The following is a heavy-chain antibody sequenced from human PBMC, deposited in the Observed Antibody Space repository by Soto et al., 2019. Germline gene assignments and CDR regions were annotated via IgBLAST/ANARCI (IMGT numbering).Heavy chain of an antibody. CDR2: FNPKTGGT. V-gene: IGHV1-2*02. J-gene: IGHJ5*02. Sequence: ASVKVSCKASGYTFTALYMHWVRQAPGQGLEWMGWFNPKTGGTYYAQKFQGRVTMTSDTSISTAYMELTSLTSDDTALYYCARDGTGTTSRFNWFAPRGQGTLVAVS. CDR1: GYTFTALY. CDR3: ARDGTGTTSRFNWFAP. D-gene: IGHD4-17*01.